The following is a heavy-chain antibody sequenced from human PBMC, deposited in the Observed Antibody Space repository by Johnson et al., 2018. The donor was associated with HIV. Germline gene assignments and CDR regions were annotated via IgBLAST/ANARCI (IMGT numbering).Heavy chain of an antibody. J-gene: IGHJ3*02. CDR2: IKSNTDGGTT. Sequence: VQLVESGGGLVKPGGSLRLSCAASGFTFSNAWMSWVRQAPGKGLEWVGRIKSNTDGGTTDSADSVKRRFTISRDNSKNTLYLQMNSLRAEDTAVYCCARDRSSSWSDAFDIWGQGTMVTVSS. D-gene: IGHD6-13*01. CDR1: GFTFSNAW. CDR3: ARDRSSSWSDAFDI. V-gene: IGHV3-15*01.